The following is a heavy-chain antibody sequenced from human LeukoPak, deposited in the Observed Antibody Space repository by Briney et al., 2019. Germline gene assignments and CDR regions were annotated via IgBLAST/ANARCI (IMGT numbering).Heavy chain of an antibody. CDR2: ISYDGSNK. CDR1: GFTFSSYA. Sequence: GGSLRLSCAASGFTFSSYAMHWVRQAPGKGLEWVAVISYDGSNKYYADSVKGRFTISRDNSKNTLYLQMNSLRAEDTAVYYCARVRYSGYDFDVFVIWGQGTMVTVS. D-gene: IGHD5-12*01. CDR3: ARVRYSGYDFDVFVI. V-gene: IGHV3-30-3*01. J-gene: IGHJ3*02.